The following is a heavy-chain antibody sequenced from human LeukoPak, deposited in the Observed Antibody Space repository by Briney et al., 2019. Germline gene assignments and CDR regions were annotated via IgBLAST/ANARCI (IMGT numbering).Heavy chain of an antibody. CDR3: ARTSMIAIDN. V-gene: IGHV3-30*04. D-gene: IGHD3-22*01. CDR1: GFTFGSYA. CDR2: ISYDGSKI. J-gene: IGHJ4*02. Sequence: GGSLRLSCAASGFTFGSYAMHWVRQAPGKGLECAAVISYDGSKIYYEDSVKGRFTISRDNSKNTLYLEMNSLRPEDTAVYYCARTSMIAIDNWGQGTLVTV.